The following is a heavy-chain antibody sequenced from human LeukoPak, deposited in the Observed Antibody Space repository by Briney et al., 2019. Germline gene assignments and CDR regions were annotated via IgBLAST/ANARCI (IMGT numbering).Heavy chain of an antibody. CDR1: GGSISSSSYY. Sequence: PSETLSLTCTVPGGSISSSSYYWGWIRQPPGKGLEWIGSIYYSGSTYYNPSLKSRVTISVDTSKNQFSLKLSSVTAADTAVYYCAGEAVADYYYYYYMDVWGKGTTVTVSS. CDR2: IYYSGST. D-gene: IGHD6-19*01. J-gene: IGHJ6*03. CDR3: AGEAVADYYYYYYMDV. V-gene: IGHV4-39*01.